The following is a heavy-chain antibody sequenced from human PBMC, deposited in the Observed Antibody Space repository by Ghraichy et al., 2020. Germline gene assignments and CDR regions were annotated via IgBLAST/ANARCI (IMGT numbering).Heavy chain of an antibody. V-gene: IGHV4-34*01. J-gene: IGHJ6*02. CDR2: INHSGRS. CDR3: ARATIRDGMDV. CDR1: GGSFSGYY. D-gene: IGHD5-12*01. Sequence: SETLSLTCAVYGGSFSGYYWTWIRQPPGKGLEWIWEINHSGRSNCNPSLKSRVTLSGDTSKNQFSLKLSSVTAADTAVYYCARATIRDGMDVWGQGTTATVSS.